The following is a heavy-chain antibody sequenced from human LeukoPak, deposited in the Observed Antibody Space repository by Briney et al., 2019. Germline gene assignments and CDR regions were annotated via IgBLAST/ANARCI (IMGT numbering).Heavy chain of an antibody. J-gene: IGHJ4*02. D-gene: IGHD3-10*01. CDR3: AKMTDSTPYSSGTFDS. Sequence: PGGSLRLSCSASGFPFRSYAMGWVRQAPGKGLEWVSAITDTGDKTYYADSVKGRFTISRDNSRNTLYLHMSRLRAEDTALFYCAKMTDSTPYSSGTFDSWGQGTLVTVSS. CDR1: GFPFRSYA. CDR2: ITDTGDKT. V-gene: IGHV3-23*01.